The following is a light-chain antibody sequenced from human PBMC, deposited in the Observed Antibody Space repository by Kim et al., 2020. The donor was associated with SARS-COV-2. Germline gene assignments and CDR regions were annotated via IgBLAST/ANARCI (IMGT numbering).Light chain of an antibody. CDR3: QEYKSNLWT. CDR2: DAS. CDR1: QSISVW. V-gene: IGKV1-5*01. Sequence: DIQMTQSPSTLSASVGDRVTITCRASQSISVWLAWYQQKPGKAPSLLIYDASILESGVPSRFSGSGSGTEFTLTISGLQPDDFATYYCQEYKSNLWTFGQGTKVDFK. J-gene: IGKJ1*01.